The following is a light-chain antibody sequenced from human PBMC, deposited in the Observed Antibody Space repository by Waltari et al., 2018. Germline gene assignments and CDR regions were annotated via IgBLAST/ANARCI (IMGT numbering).Light chain of an antibody. CDR3: QTWDSGSYVV. Sequence: SYELTQPPSLSVSPGQTASITCSGDNSESKFTYWYQQKPGQSPVLVLYQDNKRPSGIPERFSGSNSGSTATLIISGSQAMDEADYYCQTWDSGSYVVFGEGTKLTVL. CDR1: NSESKF. CDR2: QDN. J-gene: IGLJ2*01. V-gene: IGLV3-1*01.